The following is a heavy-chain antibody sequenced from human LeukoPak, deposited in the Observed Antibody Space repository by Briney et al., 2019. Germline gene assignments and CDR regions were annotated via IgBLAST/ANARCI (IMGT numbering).Heavy chain of an antibody. J-gene: IGHJ5*02. CDR1: GFSFSDYY. CDR2: ISVSVTFT. V-gene: IGHV3-11*06. D-gene: IGHD4-17*01. Sequence: PGGSLRLSCAASGFSFSDYYMYWIRQAPGKGLEWLSYISVSVTFTSYADSVKGRFTISRDNAKNSLYLQMNSLRAEDTAVYYCARDLTTVTTSWGQGTLVTVSS. CDR3: ARDLTTVTTS.